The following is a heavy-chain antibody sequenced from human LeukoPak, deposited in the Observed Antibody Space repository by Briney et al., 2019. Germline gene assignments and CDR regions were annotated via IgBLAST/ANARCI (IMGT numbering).Heavy chain of an antibody. Sequence: PGGSLRLSCAASGFTFTTYWMSWVRQAPGKGLEWVANIKQDESEKYYVDSVKGRFTISRDNAKNSLFLQMNGLRVEDTAVYYCARLNYDSLGGYWGQGTLVTVSS. CDR1: GFTFTTYW. CDR2: IKQDESEK. CDR3: ARLNYDSLGGY. D-gene: IGHD3-22*01. V-gene: IGHV3-7*04. J-gene: IGHJ4*02.